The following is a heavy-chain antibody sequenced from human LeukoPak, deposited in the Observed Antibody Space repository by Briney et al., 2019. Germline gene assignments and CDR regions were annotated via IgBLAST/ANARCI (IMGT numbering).Heavy chain of an antibody. CDR2: IYHSGST. D-gene: IGHD3-10*01. CDR1: GDSISSYY. CDR3: ARGSGPDY. J-gene: IGHJ4*02. Sequence: SETLSLTCTVSGDSISSYYWSWIRQSPGKGLEWIGYIYHSGSTYYNPSLKSRVTISVDTSKNQFSLKLSSVTAADTAVYYCARGSGPDYWGQGTLVTVSS. V-gene: IGHV4-59*01.